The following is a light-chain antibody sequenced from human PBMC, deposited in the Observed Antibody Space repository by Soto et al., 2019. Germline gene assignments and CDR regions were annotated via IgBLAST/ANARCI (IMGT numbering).Light chain of an antibody. Sequence: QSALTQPPSVSGSPGQSVHLPRTDTHSDVGSYNRVSWYQQPPGTAPKLIIYEVTTRPSGVPGRFSGSKSGNTASLTISGLQAEDEADYYCYSWASSNTWVFGGGTKLTVL. CDR2: EVT. J-gene: IGLJ3*02. CDR3: YSWASSNTWV. V-gene: IGLV2-18*02. CDR1: HSDVGSYNR.